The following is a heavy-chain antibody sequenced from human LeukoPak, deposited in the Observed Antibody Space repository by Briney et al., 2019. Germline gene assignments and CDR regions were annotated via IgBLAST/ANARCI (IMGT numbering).Heavy chain of an antibody. CDR2: IYTSGST. J-gene: IGHJ6*03. V-gene: IGHV4-61*02. CDR3: ARRRPYDFWSGQDPANYYYMDV. Sequence: SETLSLTCTVSGVSISSGSYYWSWIRQPAGKGLEWIGRIYTSGSTNYNPSLKSRVTISVDTSKNQFSLKLSSVTAADTAVYYCARRRPYDFWSGQDPANYYYMDVWGKGTTVTVSS. D-gene: IGHD3-3*01. CDR1: GVSISSGSYY.